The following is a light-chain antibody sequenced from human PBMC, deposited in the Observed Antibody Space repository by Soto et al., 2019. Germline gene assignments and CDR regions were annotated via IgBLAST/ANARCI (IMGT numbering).Light chain of an antibody. CDR2: EVS. CDR1: SSDVGNYKY. V-gene: IGLV2-14*01. Sequence: QSALTQPASVSGSPGQSITISCTGTSSDVGNYKYFSWYQQHPGKAPKLMIYEVSNRPSGVANRFSGSKSGNTASLTISGLQADDETDYYCFSYTSSGTYVFGTGTKLTVL. J-gene: IGLJ1*01. CDR3: FSYTSSGTYV.